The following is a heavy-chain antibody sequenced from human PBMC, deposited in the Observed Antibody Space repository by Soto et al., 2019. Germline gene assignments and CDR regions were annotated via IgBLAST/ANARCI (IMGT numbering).Heavy chain of an antibody. CDR3: ASLTYYYDSSGYYNWYFDL. CDR2: IYYSGST. Sequence: KSAETVSLTXTVSGGSISSSSYYWGWIRQPPGKGLEWIGSIYYSGSTYYNPSIKSRVTISVDTSKNQFSLKLSSVTAADTAVYYCASLTYYYDSSGYYNWYFDLWGRGTLVTVSS. CDR1: GGSISSSSYY. D-gene: IGHD3-22*01. J-gene: IGHJ2*01. V-gene: IGHV4-39*01.